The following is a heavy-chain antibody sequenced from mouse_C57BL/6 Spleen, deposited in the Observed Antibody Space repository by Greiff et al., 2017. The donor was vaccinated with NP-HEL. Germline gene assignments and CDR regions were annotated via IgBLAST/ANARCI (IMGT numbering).Heavy chain of an antibody. V-gene: IGHV1-82*01. D-gene: IGHD2-4*01. J-gene: IGHJ4*01. CDR3: ARYGYYDYPYYYAMDY. CDR1: GYAFSSSW. Sequence: VKLVESGPELVKPGASVKISCKASGYAFSSSWMNWVKQRPGKGLEWIGRIYPGDGDTNYNGKFKGKATLTADKSSSTAYMQLSSLTSEDSAVYFCARYGYYDYPYYYAMDYWGQGTSVTVSS. CDR2: IYPGDGDT.